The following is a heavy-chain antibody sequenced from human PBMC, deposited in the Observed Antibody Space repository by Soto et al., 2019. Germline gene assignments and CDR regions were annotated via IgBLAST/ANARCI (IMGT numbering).Heavy chain of an antibody. D-gene: IGHD2-15*01. CDR3: SRGLEYSFKPGGFEI. Sequence: EVQLVESGGGLEQPGGSLRLSCAASGFTLSSSEMNWVRQAPGKGLEWVSYVGSSGNTKYYADSVKGRFTISRDNAKNSLYLQMNSLRAEDTAVYYCSRGLEYSFKPGGFEIWGQGTMVTVSS. J-gene: IGHJ3*02. V-gene: IGHV3-48*03. CDR2: VGSSGNTK. CDR1: GFTLSSSE.